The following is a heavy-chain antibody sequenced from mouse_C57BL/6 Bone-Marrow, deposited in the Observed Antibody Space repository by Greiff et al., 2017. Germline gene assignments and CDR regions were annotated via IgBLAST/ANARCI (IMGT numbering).Heavy chain of an antibody. D-gene: IGHD4-1*01. V-gene: IGHV1-77*01. J-gene: IGHJ2*01. CDR1: GYTFTDYY. CDR3: AKSNWNGEYYFDY. Sequence: QVQLQQSGAELVKPGASVKISCKASGYTFTDYYINWVKQRPGQGLEWIGKIGPGSCSTDYNEKFKGKANLTADKSSSTAYMTLSSLTSEDSAVYFCAKSNWNGEYYFDYWGQGTTLTVSS. CDR2: IGPGSCST.